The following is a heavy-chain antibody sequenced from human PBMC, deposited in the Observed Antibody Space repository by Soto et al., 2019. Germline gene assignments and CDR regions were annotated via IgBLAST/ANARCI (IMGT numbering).Heavy chain of an antibody. CDR1: GGPIISSRFH. Sequence: PSETLSLTCTVSGGPIISSRFHRGWTRQPPGKGLEWIGSIYYSGSTYYSPSLKSRVTISVDTSKDQFSLKLSSVTAADTAVYYCARRERAAGTDWWFDPWGQG. CDR3: ARRERAAGTDWWFDP. CDR2: IYYSGST. V-gene: IGHV4-39*01. J-gene: IGHJ5*02. D-gene: IGHD6-13*01.